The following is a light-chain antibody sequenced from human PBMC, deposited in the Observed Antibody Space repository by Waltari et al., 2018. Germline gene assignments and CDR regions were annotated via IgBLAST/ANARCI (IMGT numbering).Light chain of an antibody. V-gene: IGLV2-23*02. CDR3: CSYAGSFTYV. CDR2: EVS. CDR1: SNDVGSYNV. J-gene: IGLJ1*01. Sequence: QSAPTQPASVSGSPGQSITIPCAGTSNDVGSYNVVTWYQQHPGKAPKLMIFEVSKRPSGVSNRFSGSKSGNTASLTISGLQAEDEADYYCCSYAGSFTYVFGTGTMVTVL.